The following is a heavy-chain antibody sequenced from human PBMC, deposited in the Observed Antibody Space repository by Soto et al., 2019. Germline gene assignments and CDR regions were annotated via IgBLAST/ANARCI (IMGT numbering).Heavy chain of an antibody. CDR2: IIPIFGTA. CDR3: ARPDSSSKGEEYYYYGMDV. CDR1: GGTFSSYA. D-gene: IGHD6-13*01. Sequence: QVQLVQSGAEVKKPGSSVKVSCKASGGTFSSYAISWVRQAPGQGLEWMGGIIPIFGTANYAQKFQGRVTITADESTSTAYMELSSLRSEDTAVYYCARPDSSSKGEEYYYYGMDVWGQGTTVTVSS. J-gene: IGHJ6*02. V-gene: IGHV1-69*01.